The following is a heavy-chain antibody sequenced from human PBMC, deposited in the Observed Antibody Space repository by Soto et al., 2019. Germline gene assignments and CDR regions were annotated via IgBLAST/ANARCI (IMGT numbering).Heavy chain of an antibody. CDR1: GGSITRGGYY. D-gene: IGHD4-17*01. V-gene: IGHV4-31*03. J-gene: IGHJ3*02. CDR3: ARGAADYGNAFDI. Sequence: QVQLQESGPGLVKPSQTLSLTCTVSGGSITRGGYYWTWIRQFPGQGLEWLAHIYYSGNTYYNPSLKSRLSISQDTSTNQFSLSLTSVTAADTAVYYCARGAADYGNAFDIWGQGTLVTVSS. CDR2: IYYSGNT.